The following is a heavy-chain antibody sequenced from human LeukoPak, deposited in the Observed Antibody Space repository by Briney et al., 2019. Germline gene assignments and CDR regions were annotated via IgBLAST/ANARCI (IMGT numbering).Heavy chain of an antibody. CDR2: ISFDGTDK. CDR3: ARDHVTGWLRGFDY. CDR1: GFSFSDYA. D-gene: IGHD6-19*01. J-gene: IGHJ4*02. Sequence: GGSLRLSCAASGFSFSDYAVHWVRQAPGRGLEWVAVISFDGTDKYYADSVKGRFTISRDNSKNTLYLQMTSLGAEDTAVYYCARDHVTGWLRGFDYWGQGTLVTVSS. V-gene: IGHV3-30-3*01.